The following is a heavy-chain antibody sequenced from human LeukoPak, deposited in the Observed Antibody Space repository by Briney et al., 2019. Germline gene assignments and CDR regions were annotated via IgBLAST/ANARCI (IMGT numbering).Heavy chain of an antibody. Sequence: SVKVSCKASGGTFSSYAISWVRQAPGQGLEWMGGIIPIFGTANYAQKFQGRVTITADESTSTAYMELSSLRSEDTAVYYCAKGSSEGRHYFDYWGQGTLVTVSS. D-gene: IGHD3-10*01. CDR1: GGTFSSYA. CDR2: IIPIFGTA. V-gene: IGHV1-69*13. CDR3: AKGSSEGRHYFDY. J-gene: IGHJ4*02.